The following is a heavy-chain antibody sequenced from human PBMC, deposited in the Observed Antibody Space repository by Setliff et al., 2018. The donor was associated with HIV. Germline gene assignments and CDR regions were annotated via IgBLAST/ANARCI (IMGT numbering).Heavy chain of an antibody. D-gene: IGHD6-19*01. Sequence: EASVKVSCKASGYTFISYAIHWVRQAPGQRLEWMGWINVGNGNTKYSQNFQDRVTITRDTFASTAYMELSSLRSEDTAVYYCARSLERQWLVPYYMDVWGKGTTVTVSS. CDR3: ARSLERQWLVPYYMDV. CDR2: INVGNGNT. CDR1: GYTFISYA. V-gene: IGHV1-3*01. J-gene: IGHJ6*03.